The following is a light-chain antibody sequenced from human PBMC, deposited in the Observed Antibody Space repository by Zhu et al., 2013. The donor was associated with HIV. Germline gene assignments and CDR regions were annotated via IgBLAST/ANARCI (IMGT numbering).Light chain of an antibody. CDR3: QQYVNSPYT. J-gene: IGKJ2*01. CDR2: GAS. V-gene: IGKV3-20*01. Sequence: EIVLTQSPGTLSLSPGERATLSCRASQSVRSNYLTWYQQKPGQAPSLLIYGASSRASGIPDRFSGSGPGTDFTLTISRLEPADSAYYYCQQYVNSPYTFGQGTNLEIK. CDR1: QSVRSNY.